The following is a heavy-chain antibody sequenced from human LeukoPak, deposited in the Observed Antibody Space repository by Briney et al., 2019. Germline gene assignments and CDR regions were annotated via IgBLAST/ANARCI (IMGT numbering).Heavy chain of an antibody. V-gene: IGHV3-73*01. CDR2: IRSKANSYAT. CDR1: GFTFSGSA. J-gene: IGHJ5*02. D-gene: IGHD3-22*01. Sequence: GGSLRLSCAASGFTFSGSAMHWVRQASGKGLEWVGRIRSKANSYATAYAASVKGRFTISRDDSKNTAYLQMNSLKTEDTAVYYCTRPPYYYDSSGYRNWFDPWGQGTLVTVSS. CDR3: TRPPYYYDSSGYRNWFDP.